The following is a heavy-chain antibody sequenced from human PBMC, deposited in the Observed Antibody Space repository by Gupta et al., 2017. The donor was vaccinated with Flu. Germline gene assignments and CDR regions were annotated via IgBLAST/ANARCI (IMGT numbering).Heavy chain of an antibody. J-gene: IGHJ5*02. CDR2: IYYSGST. V-gene: IGHV4-59*01. CDR3: ARHKLEYSEYIDWFDP. Sequence: QVQLQESGPELVKPSETLSLTCTASGGSINNYYWSWIRQPPDKGREWIGYIYYSGSTTYNPSLKSRVTMSVDTSKNHFSLRLRAVTAADTAVYYCARHKLEYSEYIDWFDPWGQGTLVSVSS. D-gene: IGHD4-4*01. CDR1: GGSINNYY.